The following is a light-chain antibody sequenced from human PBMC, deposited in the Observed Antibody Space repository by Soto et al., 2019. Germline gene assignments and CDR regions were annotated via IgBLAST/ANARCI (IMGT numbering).Light chain of an antibody. CDR1: QSVSSN. Sequence: EIGMTQSPATLSVSPGERATLSCRASQSVSSNLAWYQQKPGQAPRLLIYGASTRATGIPARFSGSGSGTEFTLTISSLQSEDFAVYYCQQRSNWPRTFGQGTKVDIK. CDR3: QQRSNWPRT. CDR2: GAS. J-gene: IGKJ1*01. V-gene: IGKV3-15*01.